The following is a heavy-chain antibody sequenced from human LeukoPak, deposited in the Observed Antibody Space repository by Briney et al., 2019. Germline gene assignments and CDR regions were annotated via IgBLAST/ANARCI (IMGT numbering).Heavy chain of an antibody. J-gene: IGHJ4*02. D-gene: IGHD5-24*01. CDR2: IYSGGST. CDR1: GFTVSSNY. CDR3: ARDRGDGYNYGFSY. V-gene: IGHV3-53*01. Sequence: GGSLRLSCAASGFTVSSNYMSWVRQAPGKGLEWVSVIYSGGSTYYADSVKGRFTISRDNSKNTLYLQMNSLRAEDTAVCYCARDRGDGYNYGFSYWGQGTLVTVSS.